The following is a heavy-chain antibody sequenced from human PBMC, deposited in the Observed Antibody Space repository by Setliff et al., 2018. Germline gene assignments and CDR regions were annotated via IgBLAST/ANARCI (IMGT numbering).Heavy chain of an antibody. J-gene: IGHJ6*03. CDR3: ARHKFNGSGSYPSLYMDA. V-gene: IGHV4-39*01. CDR2: IYYSGST. Sequence: SETLSLTCRVSGGSISSGNYYWGLIRQPPGKGLEWVATIYYSGSTYSNPSLKSRLIISVDAPDNQFSVKLSSVTAADTAVYYCARHKFNGSGSYPSLYMDAWGKGIMVTVSS. CDR1: GGSISSGNYY. D-gene: IGHD3-10*01.